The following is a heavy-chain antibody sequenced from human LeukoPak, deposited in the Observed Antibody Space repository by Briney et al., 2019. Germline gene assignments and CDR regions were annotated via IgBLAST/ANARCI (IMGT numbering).Heavy chain of an antibody. CDR2: IIPIFGTT. Sequence: ASVKVSCTASGGSIRLYAISWVRQAPGQGLEWMGGIIPIFGTTNYAQKLQGRVTISADESTSTAYMELSSLRSEDTAVYYCARALTGYRPTGYYYYGMDVWGQGTTVTVSS. CDR1: GGSIRLYA. CDR3: ARALTGYRPTGYYYYGMDV. V-gene: IGHV1-69*13. D-gene: IGHD3-9*01. J-gene: IGHJ6*02.